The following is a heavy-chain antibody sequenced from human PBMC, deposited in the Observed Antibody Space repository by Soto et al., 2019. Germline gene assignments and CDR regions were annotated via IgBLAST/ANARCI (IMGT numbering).Heavy chain of an antibody. CDR2: ISFNNGDT. D-gene: IGHD1-7*01. J-gene: IGHJ6*02. CDR3: ATSPELPLGVDV. Sequence: QVQLVQSGPEVKKPGASVKVSCKTSGYTFSSYTISWVRQAPGQGLEWMGWISFNNGDTKYAQKFQGRVTMTEDTSTDTAFLELSSLRSEDTAIYYCATSPELPLGVDVWGQGTTVTVSS. CDR1: GYTFSSYT. V-gene: IGHV1-18*04.